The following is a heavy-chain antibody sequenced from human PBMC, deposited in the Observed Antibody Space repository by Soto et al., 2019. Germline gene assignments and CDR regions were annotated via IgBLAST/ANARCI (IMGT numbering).Heavy chain of an antibody. CDR3: VRHQGDSNFLGRDAMDV. CDR1: GGSISRRTL. CDR2: ISHSGST. J-gene: IGHJ6*02. V-gene: IGHV4-4*02. D-gene: IGHD4-4*01. Sequence: QLQLHESGPGLVKASETLSLTCGVSGGSISRRTLWSWVRPPPGKGLEWIAEISHSGSTNYNPTPKSRVTISIDTSNNHFSLNVSSATAADTAVYYCVRHQGDSNFLGRDAMDVWGQETTVTASS.